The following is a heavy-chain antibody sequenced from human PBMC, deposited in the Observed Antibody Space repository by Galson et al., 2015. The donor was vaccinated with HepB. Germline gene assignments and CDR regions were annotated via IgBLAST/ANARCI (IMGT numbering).Heavy chain of an antibody. CDR1: GYTFTSYG. J-gene: IGHJ5*02. D-gene: IGHD2-15*01. CDR3: ARVAGGYCSGGSCYLGGYWFDP. Sequence: SVKVSCKASGYTFTSYGISWVRQAPGQGLEWMGWISAYNGNTNYAQKLQGRVTMTTDTSTSTAYMELRSLRSDDTAVYYCARVAGGYCSGGSCYLGGYWFDPWGQGTLVTVSS. CDR2: ISAYNGNT. V-gene: IGHV1-18*01.